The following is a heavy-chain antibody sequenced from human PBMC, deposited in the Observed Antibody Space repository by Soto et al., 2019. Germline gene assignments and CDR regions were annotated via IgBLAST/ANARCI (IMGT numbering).Heavy chain of an antibody. D-gene: IGHD3-22*01. J-gene: IGHJ4*02. Sequence: SVKVSCKASGGTFSSYAISWLRQAPGQGLEWMGGIIPIFGTANYAQKFQGRVTITADESTSTAYMELSSLRSEDTAVYYCARDSSGYRNFDYWGQGTLVTVSS. V-gene: IGHV1-69*13. CDR1: GGTFSSYA. CDR2: IIPIFGTA. CDR3: ARDSSGYRNFDY.